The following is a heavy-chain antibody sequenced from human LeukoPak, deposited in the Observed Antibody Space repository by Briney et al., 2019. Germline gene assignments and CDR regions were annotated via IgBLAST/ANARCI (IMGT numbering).Heavy chain of an antibody. J-gene: IGHJ4*02. V-gene: IGHV3-30*18. D-gene: IGHD1-26*01. CDR2: ISYDGSNK. CDR1: GFTVSSNY. CDR3: AKAVGGQGGGY. Sequence: GGSLRLSCAASGFTVSSNYMSWVRQAPGKGLEWVAVISYDGSNKYYADSVKGRFTISRDNSKNTLYLQMNSLRAEDTAVYYCAKAVGGQGGGYWGQGTLVTVSS.